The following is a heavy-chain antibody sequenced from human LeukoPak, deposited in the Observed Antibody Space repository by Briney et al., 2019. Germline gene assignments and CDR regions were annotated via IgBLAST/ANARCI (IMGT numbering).Heavy chain of an antibody. CDR3: ARSPGPLGARWFDP. CDR2: INPNSGGT. Sequence: ASVKVSCKASGYTFTGYYMHWVRQAPGQGLEWMGWINPNSGGTNYAQKFQGRVTMTRDTSISTAYMELSRLRSDDTAVYYCARSPGPLGARWFDPWGQGTLVTVSS. J-gene: IGHJ5*02. D-gene: IGHD3-16*01. CDR1: GYTFTGYY. V-gene: IGHV1-2*02.